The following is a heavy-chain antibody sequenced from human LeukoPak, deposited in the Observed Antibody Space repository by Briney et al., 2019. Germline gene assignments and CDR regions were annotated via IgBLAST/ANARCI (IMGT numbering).Heavy chain of an antibody. CDR1: GFTFSSYA. CDR3: AKGDDILTGYGRGRLNYYYYYGMDV. Sequence: GGSLRLSCAASGFTFSSYAMSWVRQAPGKGLEWVSAISGSGGGTYYADSVKGRFTISRDNSKNTLHLQMNSLRAEDTAVYYCAKGDDILTGYGRGRLNYYYYYGMDVWGQGTTVTVSS. V-gene: IGHV3-23*01. D-gene: IGHD3-9*01. CDR2: ISGSGGGT. J-gene: IGHJ6*02.